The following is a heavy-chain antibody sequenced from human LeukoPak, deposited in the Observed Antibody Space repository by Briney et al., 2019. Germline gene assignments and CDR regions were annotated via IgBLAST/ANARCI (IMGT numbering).Heavy chain of an antibody. V-gene: IGHV3-21*01. CDR1: GFTFSSYS. CDR3: ARTNGDYVSGYDAFDI. CDR2: ISSSSSYI. J-gene: IGHJ3*02. Sequence: GGSLRLSCAASGFTFSSYSMNWVRQAPGKGLEWVSSISSSSSYIYYADSVKGRFTISRDNAKNSLYLQMNYLRAEDTAVYYCARTNGDYVSGYDAFDIWGQGTMVTVSS. D-gene: IGHD4-17*01.